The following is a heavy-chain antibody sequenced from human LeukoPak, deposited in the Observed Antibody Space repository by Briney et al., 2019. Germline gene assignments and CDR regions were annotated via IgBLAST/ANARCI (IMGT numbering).Heavy chain of an antibody. Sequence: GSLRLSCAASGFTFSSYSMNWVRQAPGKGLEWVSSISSSSSYIYYADSVKGRFTISRDNAKNSLYLQMNSLRAEDTAVYYCARVETLRYGSGSYYAFDIWGQGTMVTVSS. J-gene: IGHJ3*02. CDR3: ARVETLRYGSGSYYAFDI. CDR1: GFTFSSYS. CDR2: ISSSSSYI. V-gene: IGHV3-21*01. D-gene: IGHD3-10*01.